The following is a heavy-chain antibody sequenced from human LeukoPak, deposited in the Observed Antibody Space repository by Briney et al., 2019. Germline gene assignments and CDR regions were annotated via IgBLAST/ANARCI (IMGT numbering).Heavy chain of an antibody. CDR2: ISASGGST. CDR1: EFTFNSYA. J-gene: IGHJ4*02. Sequence: GGSLRLSCAASEFTFNSYAMSWVRQAPGKGLEWVSSISASGGSTYYADSVKGRFTLSRDNSHNTLYLQMNSLRAEDTAVYYCAKRRGVEDSGSYYGIFDYWGQGTLVTVSS. D-gene: IGHD1-26*01. CDR3: AKRRGVEDSGSYYGIFDY. V-gene: IGHV3-23*01.